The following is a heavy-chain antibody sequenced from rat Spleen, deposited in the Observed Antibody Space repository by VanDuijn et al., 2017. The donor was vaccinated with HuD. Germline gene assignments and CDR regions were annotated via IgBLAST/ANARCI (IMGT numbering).Heavy chain of an antibody. CDR2: IWTGGST. J-gene: IGHJ3*01. V-gene: IGHV2-43*01. D-gene: IGHD1-12*03. CDR3: TRSWGYYYDGSPQWFAY. CDR1: GFSLTSYH. Sequence: QVQLKESGPGLVQPSQTLSLTCTVSGFSLTSYHVSWVRQPPGKGLEWMGVIWTGGSTAYNLLLKSRLSINRDTSKSQVFLKMNSLQTDDTAIYFCTRSWGYYYDGSPQWFAYWGQGTLVTVSS.